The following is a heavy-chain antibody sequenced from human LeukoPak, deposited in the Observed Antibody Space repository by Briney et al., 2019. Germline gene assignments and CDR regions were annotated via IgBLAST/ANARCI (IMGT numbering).Heavy chain of an antibody. D-gene: IGHD3-9*01. Sequence: SETLSLTCIVSGGSISSTVSYWGWVREPPGKGLEWIGSIHYSGSTYYIPSLKSRITISLDMSKNQYSLKLTSVTAADTAVYYCARDVGFFDIDYWGQGILVTVSS. CDR3: ARDVGFFDIDY. J-gene: IGHJ4*02. CDR1: GGSISSTVSY. CDR2: IHYSGST. V-gene: IGHV4-39*07.